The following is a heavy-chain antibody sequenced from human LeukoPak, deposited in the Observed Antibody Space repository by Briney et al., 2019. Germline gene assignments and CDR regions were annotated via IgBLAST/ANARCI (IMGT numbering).Heavy chain of an antibody. CDR2: IVGSGGGS. CDR3: SKWGDYDVLSGYYDSDF. CDR1: GFTFRTYA. D-gene: IGHD3-9*01. Sequence: GASLRLSCAASGFTFRTYAMSWFRQAPGKGLESVSAIVGSGGGSYYADSVKGRFTISRDNSKNTLFLQMNSLRVEDTALYYCSKWGDYDVLSGYYDSDFWGQETLVTVPS. J-gene: IGHJ4*02. V-gene: IGHV3-23*01.